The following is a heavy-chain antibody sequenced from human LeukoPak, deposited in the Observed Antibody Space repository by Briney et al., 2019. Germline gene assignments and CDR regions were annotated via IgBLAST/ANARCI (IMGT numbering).Heavy chain of an antibody. V-gene: IGHV3-53*01. CDR1: GFTVSSNY. Sequence: GGSLRLSCAASGFTVSSNYMSWVRQAPGKGLEWVSVIYSGGSTYYADSVKGRFTISRDNSKSTLYLQMNSLRAEDTAVYYCARHSHYYDSSGSSWGPFDYWGQGTLVTVSS. J-gene: IGHJ4*02. CDR2: IYSGGST. D-gene: IGHD3-22*01. CDR3: ARHSHYYDSSGSSWGPFDY.